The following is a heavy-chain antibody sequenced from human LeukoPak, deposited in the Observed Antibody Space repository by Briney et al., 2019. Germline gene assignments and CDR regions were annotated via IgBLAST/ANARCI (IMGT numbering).Heavy chain of an antibody. Sequence: SVKVSCKTFGGPFSSYGISWVRRAPGQGLEWMGGIIPIFGTANYAQKFQARVTITADESTNTAYMELSSLRSEDTAMYYCARARTAGTTPGWFDPWGQGTLVTVSS. CDR3: ARARTAGTTPGWFDP. CDR1: GGPFSSYG. CDR2: IIPIFGTA. D-gene: IGHD1-1*01. J-gene: IGHJ5*02. V-gene: IGHV1-69*13.